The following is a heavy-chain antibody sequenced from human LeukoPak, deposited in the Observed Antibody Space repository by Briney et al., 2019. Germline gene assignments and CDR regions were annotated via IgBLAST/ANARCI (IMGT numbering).Heavy chain of an antibody. D-gene: IGHD7-27*01. CDR3: VRTPPNWGFDY. V-gene: IGHV1-8*01. CDR1: GYTFTTHD. CDR2: MSPNSGDT. J-gene: IGHJ4*02. Sequence: ASVKVSCKASGYTFTTHDINWVRQATGQGLEWLGWMSPNSGDTGYAQKFQGRVTMTSDSSISTAYVELSSLRSEDTAIYYCVRTPPNWGFDYWGQGTLVTVSS.